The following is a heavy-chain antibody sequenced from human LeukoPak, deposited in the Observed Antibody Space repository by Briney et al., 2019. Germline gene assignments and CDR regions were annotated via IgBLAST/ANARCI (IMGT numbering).Heavy chain of an antibody. CDR3: AREGSYYDSSGYYLVDY. V-gene: IGHV3-48*01. CDR1: GFTFSSYS. J-gene: IGHJ4*02. Sequence: GGSLRLSCAASGFTFSSYSMNWVRQAPGKGLEWVSYISSSSSTIYYADSVKGRFTISRDNAKNSLYPQMNSLRAEDTAVYYCAREGSYYDSSGYYLVDYWGQGTLVTVSS. D-gene: IGHD3-22*01. CDR2: ISSSSSTI.